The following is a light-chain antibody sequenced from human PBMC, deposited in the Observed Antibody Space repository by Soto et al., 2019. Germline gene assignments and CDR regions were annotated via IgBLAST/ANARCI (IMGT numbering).Light chain of an antibody. CDR2: GAS. Sequence: AIRMTQSPSSFAASTGDRVTITCRASQDISSYLAWYQQKPGKAPKLLIYGASSLQSGVPSRFSGSESGADFTLTISSRQSQDFATYYCQQYSNYPFTFGPGTKVDVK. J-gene: IGKJ3*01. V-gene: IGKV1-8*01. CDR3: QQYSNYPFT. CDR1: QDISSY.